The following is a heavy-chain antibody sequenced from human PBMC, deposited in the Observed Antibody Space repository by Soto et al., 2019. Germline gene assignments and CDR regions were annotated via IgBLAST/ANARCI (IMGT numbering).Heavy chain of an antibody. J-gene: IGHJ5*02. Sequence: QVQLVQSGGEVKKPGASVRVSCKASGYTFNSYGISWVRQAPGQGLEWMGWLNTYNGNTNYAQKFQGRVSMTTDTSTSTAYLELRSLGSDDTAVYYCARDVLYSNSCDRRFDPWGQGTLVTVSS. V-gene: IGHV1-18*01. CDR3: ARDVLYSNSCDRRFDP. CDR2: LNTYNGNT. CDR1: GYTFNSYG. D-gene: IGHD6-6*01.